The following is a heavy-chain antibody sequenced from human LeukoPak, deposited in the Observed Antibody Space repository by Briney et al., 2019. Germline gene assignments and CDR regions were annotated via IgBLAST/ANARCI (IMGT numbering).Heavy chain of an antibody. Sequence: PSETLSLTCAVYGGSFSGYYWSWIRQPPGKGLEWIGEINHSGSTNYNPSLKSRVTISVDTSKNQFSLKLSSVTAADTAVYYCAGLKGDSSGWYSSFDYWGQGTLVTVSS. CDR2: INHSGST. CDR3: AGLKGDSSGWYSSFDY. CDR1: GGSFSGYY. J-gene: IGHJ4*02. D-gene: IGHD6-19*01. V-gene: IGHV4-34*01.